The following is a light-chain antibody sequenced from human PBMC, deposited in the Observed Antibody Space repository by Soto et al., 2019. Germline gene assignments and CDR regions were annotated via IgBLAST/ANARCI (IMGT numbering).Light chain of an antibody. J-gene: IGLJ2*01. CDR2: DSY. CDR3: GTWDSSLSAGV. Sequence: QSVLTQPASVSGSPGQSITISCTGTSSDVGGYNYVSWYQQHPGKAPKVMIYDSYKRPSGIPERFSGSKSGTSATLDITGLQTGDEADYYCGTWDSSLSAGVFGGGTQLTVL. V-gene: IGLV1-51*01. CDR1: SSDVGGYNY.